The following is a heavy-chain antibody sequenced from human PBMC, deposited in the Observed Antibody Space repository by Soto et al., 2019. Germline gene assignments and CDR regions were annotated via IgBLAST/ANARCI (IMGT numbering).Heavy chain of an antibody. CDR1: GFSFSYYG. CDR2: ISNDGTKK. V-gene: IGHV3-30-3*01. Sequence: GGSLRLSCAASGFSFSYYGLYWVRQAPGKGLEWVTFISNDGTKKYYADSVKGRFTVSRDNAKTTLFLQMDSLRADDTALYYCARDKGVPPLHAFDIWGQGTMVTISS. CDR3: ARDKGVPPLHAFDI. D-gene: IGHD2-2*01. J-gene: IGHJ3*02.